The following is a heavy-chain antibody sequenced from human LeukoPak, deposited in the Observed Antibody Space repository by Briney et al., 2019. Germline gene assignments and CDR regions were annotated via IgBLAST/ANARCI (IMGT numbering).Heavy chain of an antibody. CDR3: ATMYSSSWSHFDY. Sequence: ASVTVSCKTSGYTFTFYYMHWVRQAPGQGLEWMGWINPNSGDTNYAQKFQGRVTMTRDTSISTAYMELSRLRSDDTAVYYCATMYSSSWSHFDYWGQGTLVTVSS. D-gene: IGHD6-13*01. V-gene: IGHV1-2*02. J-gene: IGHJ4*02. CDR1: GYTFTFYY. CDR2: INPNSGDT.